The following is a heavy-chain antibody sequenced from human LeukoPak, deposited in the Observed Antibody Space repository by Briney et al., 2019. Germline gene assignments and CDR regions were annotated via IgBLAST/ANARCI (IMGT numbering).Heavy chain of an antibody. CDR3: ATGERLVPAAMWFDY. D-gene: IGHD2-2*01. CDR2: INPKSGGR. Sequence: ASVKVSCKASGYTFTDYYMHWVRQAPGQGLEWMGWINPKSGGRSYAQRCQGRVTMTRDTSISTAYKELSRLRSDGTAVYYCATGERLVPAAMWFDYWGQGTLVTVSS. V-gene: IGHV1-2*02. J-gene: IGHJ4*02. CDR1: GYTFTDYY.